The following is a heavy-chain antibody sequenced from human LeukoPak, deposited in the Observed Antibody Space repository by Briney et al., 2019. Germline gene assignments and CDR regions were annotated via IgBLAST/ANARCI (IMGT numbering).Heavy chain of an antibody. D-gene: IGHD5-24*01. Sequence: GGPLRLSCAASGFTLSSYEMNWVRQAPGKGLEWVSYMSSSGNSKHYADSVKGRFTISRDNAKNSLYRQMNSLRAEDTAVYYCAGEMATTSLDAIEYWGQGTLVTVSS. CDR1: GFTLSSYE. CDR2: MSSSGNSK. CDR3: AGEMATTSLDAIEY. J-gene: IGHJ4*02. V-gene: IGHV3-48*03.